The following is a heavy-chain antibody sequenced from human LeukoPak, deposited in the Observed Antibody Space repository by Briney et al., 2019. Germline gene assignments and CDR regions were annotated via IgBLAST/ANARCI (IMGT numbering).Heavy chain of an antibody. Sequence: SETLSLTCTVSGGSISSSSYYWGWIRQPPGKGLEWIGNIFYAGSTYYNPSLKSRVTISVDTSKNQFSPKLSSVTAADTAVYYCAGDNYYYYMDVWGKGTTVTVSS. CDR1: GGSISSSSYY. J-gene: IGHJ6*03. CDR3: AGDNYYYYMDV. V-gene: IGHV4-39*07. CDR2: IFYAGST.